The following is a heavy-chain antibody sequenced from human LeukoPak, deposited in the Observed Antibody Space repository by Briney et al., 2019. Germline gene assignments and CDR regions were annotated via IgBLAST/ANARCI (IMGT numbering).Heavy chain of an antibody. CDR3: ARGRRISSWYEDGI. J-gene: IGHJ3*02. V-gene: IGHV1-2*02. CDR1: GYTFTPYY. D-gene: IGHD6-13*01. CDR2: INPNNGGT. Sequence: ASVKVSYTASGYTFTPYYMHWVRQAPGQGLEWMGWINPNNGGTIYAQKFQGRVTVTRDKSISTAYMDLSSLRSDDTAVYYCARGRRISSWYEDGIWGQGTMVTVSS.